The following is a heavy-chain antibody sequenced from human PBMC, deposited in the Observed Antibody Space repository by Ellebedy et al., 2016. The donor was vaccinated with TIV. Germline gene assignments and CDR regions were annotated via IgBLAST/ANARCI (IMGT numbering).Heavy chain of an antibody. CDR1: GGSISPYY. J-gene: IGHJ3*01. D-gene: IGHD6-13*01. V-gene: IGHV4-59*01. CDR2: ISYSGSA. CDR3: ARVVWQQPDSYAFDF. Sequence: MPSETLSLTCTISGGSISPYYWSWIRQPPGKGLEWIGYISYSGSANYNPYLTSRVTISVDTSKNHFSLRLTSVTAADTAVYYCARVVWQQPDSYAFDFWGQGTMVTVSS.